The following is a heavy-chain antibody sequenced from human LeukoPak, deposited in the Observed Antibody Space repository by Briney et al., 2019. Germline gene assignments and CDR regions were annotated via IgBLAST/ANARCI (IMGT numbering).Heavy chain of an antibody. CDR3: ARSEDIVVVPAAYYFDY. CDR1: GFTFSSYS. V-gene: IGHV3-21*01. J-gene: IGHJ4*02. D-gene: IGHD2-2*01. CDR2: ISSSSSYI. Sequence: GGSLRLSCAASGFTFSSYSMNWVRQAPGKGLEWVSSISSSSSYIYYADSVKGRFTISRDNAKNSLYLQMNSLRAEDTAVYYCARSEDIVVVPAAYYFDYWGQGTLVTVSS.